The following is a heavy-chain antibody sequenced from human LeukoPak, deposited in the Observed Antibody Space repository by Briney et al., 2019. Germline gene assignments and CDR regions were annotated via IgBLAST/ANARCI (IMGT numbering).Heavy chain of an antibody. Sequence: MRGESLKISCKASGYKFTNYWIGWVRQMPGKGLEWMTIIYPGDSETRYSPSFQGQVTISADKSIGTMYLQWSSLKASDTAMYYCARALRTGQGDYVPVLWGQGTLVTVSS. CDR1: GYKFTNYW. CDR3: ARALRTGQGDYVPVL. V-gene: IGHV5-51*01. D-gene: IGHD4-17*01. J-gene: IGHJ4*02. CDR2: IYPGDSET.